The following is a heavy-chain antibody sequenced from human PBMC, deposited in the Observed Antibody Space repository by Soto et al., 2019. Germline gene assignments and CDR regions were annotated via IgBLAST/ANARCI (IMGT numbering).Heavy chain of an antibody. V-gene: IGHV1-69*12. D-gene: IGHD1-1*01. CDR1: GGTFRTSA. CDR3: ARDKDRLQLGGNYYFILDV. J-gene: IGHJ6*02. Sequence: QVQLVQSGAEVKKPGSSVKVSCKASGGTFRTSAISWVRQAPGQGLEWVGGSMPVFRRPKYAQNFQDRVTITADESTSTAYMELTSLKSDDTAVYYCARDKDRLQLGGNYYFILDVWGQGPAVTVSS. CDR2: SMPVFRRP.